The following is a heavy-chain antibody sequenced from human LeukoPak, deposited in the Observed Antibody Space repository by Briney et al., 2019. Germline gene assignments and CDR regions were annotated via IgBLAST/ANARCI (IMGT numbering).Heavy chain of an antibody. CDR2: INHSVST. D-gene: IGHD5-12*01. V-gene: IGHV4-34*01. CDR1: GGSFRGYY. CDR3: EREWGGGYVGYFDY. J-gene: IGHJ4*02. Sequence: SETLSLTCAVSGGSFRGYYWSWSREPPGQGVGWRGEINHSVSTNYNPSLKSRVTISVDTPKNQFSLNLSSVAASDTAVYDCEREWGGGYVGYFDYWGQGTLVTVSS.